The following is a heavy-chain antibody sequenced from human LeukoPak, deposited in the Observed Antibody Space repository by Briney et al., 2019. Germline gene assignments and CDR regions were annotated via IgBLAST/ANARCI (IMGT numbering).Heavy chain of an antibody. CDR3: ARQVYNYGHLPYYCDY. D-gene: IGHD5-18*01. CDR1: GGSISSSNW. Sequence: SETLSITCAVSGGSISSSNWWSWVRQPPGKGLEWIGNIYYSGSTYYNASLKSRVTISVDTSENQFSLKLKSVTAADTAVYYCARQVYNYGHLPYYCDYWGRGTLASVSS. CDR2: IYYSGST. V-gene: IGHV4-4*02. J-gene: IGHJ4*02.